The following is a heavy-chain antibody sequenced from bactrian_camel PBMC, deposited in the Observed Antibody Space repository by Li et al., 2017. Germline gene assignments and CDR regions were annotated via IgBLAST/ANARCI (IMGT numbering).Heavy chain of an antibody. Sequence: VQLVESGGGSVQAGGSLRLTCVVSGYTYNSFCLAWFRRAPGKEREGVAAIDNSDGTTTYADSVRGRFTISINNAQNTVYLQMNSLKPEDTAMYTCAISKVVGGRPVLSESEDLMKYWGQGTQVTVS. J-gene: IGHJ4*01. D-gene: IGHD2*01. CDR2: IDNSDGTT. V-gene: IGHV3S26*01. CDR1: GYTYNSFC. CDR3: AISKVVGGRPVLSESEDLMKY.